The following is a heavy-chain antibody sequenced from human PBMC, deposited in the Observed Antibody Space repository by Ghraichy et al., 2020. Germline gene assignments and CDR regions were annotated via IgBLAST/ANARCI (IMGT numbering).Heavy chain of an antibody. CDR1: GYTFTSYG. J-gene: IGHJ4*02. D-gene: IGHD3-3*01. V-gene: IGHV1-18*01. CDR3: ARDGFYDFSMFRLARFDY. CDR2: ISAYNGNT. Sequence: ASVKVSCKASGYTFTSYGISWVRQAPGQGLEWMGWISAYNGNTNYAQKLQGRVTMTTDTSTSTAYMELRSLRSDDTAVYYCARDGFYDFSMFRLARFDYWGQGTLVTVSS.